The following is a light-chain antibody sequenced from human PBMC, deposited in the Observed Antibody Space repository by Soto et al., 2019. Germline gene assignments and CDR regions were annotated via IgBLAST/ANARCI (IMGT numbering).Light chain of an antibody. CDR1: QTISSGY. CDR2: GAS. J-gene: IGKJ1*01. V-gene: IGKV3D-20*02. CDR3: QQRSRWPRT. Sequence: VLTQSPGTLSLSPGERATISCRASQTISSGYLAWYQHKPGQAPRLLIYGASSRATGIPHRFSGSGSGTDFTLTISRLEPEDSAVYYCQQRSRWPRTFGQGTKVDIK.